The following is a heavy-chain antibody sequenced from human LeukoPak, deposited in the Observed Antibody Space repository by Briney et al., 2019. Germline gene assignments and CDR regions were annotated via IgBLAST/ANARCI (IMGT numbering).Heavy chain of an antibody. J-gene: IGHJ6*02. CDR1: GYTFSNYG. CDR2: ISAYNGDT. Sequence: GASVKVSCKASGYTFSNYGISWVRQAPGQGLERMGWISAYNGDTNYAQKLQGRVTMTTDTSTSTAYMELRSLRSDDTAVYYCARDRYSHYYYGMDVWGQGTTVTVSS. V-gene: IGHV1-18*01. D-gene: IGHD1-26*01. CDR3: ARDRYSHYYYGMDV.